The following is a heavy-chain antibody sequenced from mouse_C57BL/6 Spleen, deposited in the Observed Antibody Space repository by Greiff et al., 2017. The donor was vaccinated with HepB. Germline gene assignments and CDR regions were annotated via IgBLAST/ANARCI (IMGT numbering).Heavy chain of an antibody. V-gene: IGHV5-17*01. CDR1: GFTFSDYG. D-gene: IGHD1-1*01. CDR2: ISSGSSTI. Sequence: EVQLQESGGGLVKPGGSLKLSCAASGFTFSDYGMHWVRQAPEKGLEWVAYISSGSSTIYYADTVKGRFTISRDNAKNTLFLQMTSLRSEDTAMYYCARGYYYGSSYEWVFDYWGQGTTLTVSS. J-gene: IGHJ2*01. CDR3: ARGYYYGSSYEWVFDY.